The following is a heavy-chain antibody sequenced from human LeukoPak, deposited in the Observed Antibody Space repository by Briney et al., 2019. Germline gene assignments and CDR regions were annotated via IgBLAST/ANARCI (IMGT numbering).Heavy chain of an antibody. CDR2: THVSGSP. V-gene: IGHV4-4*07. J-gene: IGHJ4*02. D-gene: IGHD1-7*01. Sequence: PSDTLSLTCTVSSGSITSHYWSWVRQSAGKGLEWIGRTHVSGSPQYNPSLRSRVTVSIDTSKNQFSLWLHSVTAADTAVYYCARDQSRNWNYDYFDYWGQGTLVTVSS. CDR3: ARDQSRNWNYDYFDY. CDR1: SGSITSHY.